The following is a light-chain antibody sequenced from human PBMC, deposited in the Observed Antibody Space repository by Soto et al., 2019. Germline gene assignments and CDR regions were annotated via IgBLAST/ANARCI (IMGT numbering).Light chain of an antibody. Sequence: ETVLRQSPGTPSLSPGDTATLSCRASQTVGTNAVVWLQPISDEAPRLVMHQTSARATGIPDKFSGSGSGRDFTLVISGVEREDFAVYYCHQHGSVAYTFGQGTRLEI. J-gene: IGKJ2*01. V-gene: IGKV3-20*01. CDR2: QTS. CDR1: QTVGTNA. CDR3: HQHGSVAYT.